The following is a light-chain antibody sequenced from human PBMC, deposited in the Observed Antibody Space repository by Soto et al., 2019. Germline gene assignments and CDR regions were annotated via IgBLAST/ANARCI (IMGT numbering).Light chain of an antibody. CDR2: GAS. CDR3: QQYGSSPWT. J-gene: IGKJ1*01. CDR1: QSVDSSY. Sequence: EIVLTQAPGTLSLSPGERATLSCRASQSVDSSYLAWYQQTPGQAPRLLIYGASSRATGIPDRFSGSGSGTDFTLTISRXEPEDFAVYYCQQYGSSPWTFGQGTKVDTK. V-gene: IGKV3-20*01.